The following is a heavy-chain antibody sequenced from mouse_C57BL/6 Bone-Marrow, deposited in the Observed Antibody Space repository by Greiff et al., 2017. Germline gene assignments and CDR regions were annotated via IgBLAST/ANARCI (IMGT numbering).Heavy chain of an antibody. V-gene: IGHV5-4*03. CDR1: GFTFSSYA. CDR3: ARDRGITTVVAPYFDY. J-gene: IGHJ2*01. Sequence: DVMLVESGGGLVKPGGSLKLSCAASGFTFSSYAMSWVRQTPEKRLEWVATISDGGSYTYYPDNVKGRFTISRDNAKNNLYLQMSHLKSEDTAMYYCARDRGITTVVAPYFDYWGQGTTRTVSS. CDR2: ISDGGSYT. D-gene: IGHD1-1*01.